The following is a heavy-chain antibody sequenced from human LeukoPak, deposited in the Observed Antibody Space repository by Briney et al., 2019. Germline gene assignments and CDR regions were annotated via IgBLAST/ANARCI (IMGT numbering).Heavy chain of an antibody. D-gene: IGHD5-18*01. CDR2: ISWDGGST. CDR3: AKDIQSSGYSYGVTGFHY. CDR1: GFTFDDYT. V-gene: IGHV3-43*01. J-gene: IGHJ4*02. Sequence: GGSLRLSCAASGFTFDDYTMHWVRQAPGKGLEWVSLISWDGGSTYYADSVEGRITISRDNSKNSLYLQMNSLRTEDTALYYCAKDIQSSGYSYGVTGFHYWGQGTLVTVSS.